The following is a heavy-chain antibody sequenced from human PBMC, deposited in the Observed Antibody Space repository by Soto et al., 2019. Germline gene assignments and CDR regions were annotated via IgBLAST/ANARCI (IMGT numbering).Heavy chain of an antibody. D-gene: IGHD1-1*01. J-gene: IGHJ5*02. CDR3: ARKVERRNLSWLDP. V-gene: IGHV6-1*01. Sequence: PSPTLSLTCAISGDSVSSNSAAWNWIRQSPSRGLEWLGRTYYRSKWYNDYAVSVKSRISINPDTSKNQFSLQLNSVTPEDTAVYYCARKVERRNLSWLDPWGQGTLVTVSS. CDR1: GDSVSSNSAA. CDR2: TYYRSKWYN.